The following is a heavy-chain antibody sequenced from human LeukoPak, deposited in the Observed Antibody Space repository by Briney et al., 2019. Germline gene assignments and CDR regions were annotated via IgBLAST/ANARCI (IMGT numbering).Heavy chain of an antibody. J-gene: IGHJ4*02. CDR3: ASDAPDYGDFYDF. V-gene: IGHV3-7*05. Sequence: PGASLKLSCEASGFTFSSYWMTWVRQAPGKGLEWVANIKQDGSQKYYVDSVKGRFTISRDNAKNSLYLQMNSLRAEDTAVYYCASDAPDYGDFYDFWGQGTLVTVSS. CDR2: IKQDGSQK. CDR1: GFTFSSYW. D-gene: IGHD4-17*01.